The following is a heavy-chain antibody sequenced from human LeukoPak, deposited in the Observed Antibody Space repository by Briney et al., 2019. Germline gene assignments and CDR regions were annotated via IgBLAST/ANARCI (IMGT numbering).Heavy chain of an antibody. V-gene: IGHV4-59*01. J-gene: IGHJ4*02. CDR2: IFYTGGT. CDR3: ARVDDWNALEY. Sequence: SETLSLTCTVSGGSLNNYYWSWIRQPPGKALEWVGYIFYTGGTHYNPSLKSRVTISVDTSKNQFSLKLNSVTAADTALYYCARVDDWNALEYWGQGILVTVSS. CDR1: GGSLNNYY. D-gene: IGHD1-1*01.